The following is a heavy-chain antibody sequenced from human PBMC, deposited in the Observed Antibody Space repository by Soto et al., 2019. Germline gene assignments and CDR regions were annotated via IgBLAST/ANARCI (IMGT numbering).Heavy chain of an antibody. Sequence: ATLSLTCTVSGASISGFYWSWIRKSAGKGLEWIGRIYATGTTDYNPSLKSRVMMSVDTSKKQFSLKLRSVTAADTAVYYCVRDGTKTLRDWFDPWGQGISVTVSS. J-gene: IGHJ5*02. D-gene: IGHD1-1*01. V-gene: IGHV4-4*07. CDR2: IYATGTT. CDR3: VRDGTKTLRDWFDP. CDR1: GASISGFY.